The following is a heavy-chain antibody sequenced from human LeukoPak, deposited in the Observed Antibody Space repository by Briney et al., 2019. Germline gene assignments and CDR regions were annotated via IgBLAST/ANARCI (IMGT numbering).Heavy chain of an antibody. CDR3: TRDATYYLRYGYFDY. D-gene: IGHD2/OR15-2a*01. J-gene: IGHJ4*02. Sequence: PGGSLRLSCAASGFTFDDYAMHWVRQAPGKGLEWVSGISWNSGSIGYADSVKGRFTISRDDAKNSLYLQMNSLRAEDTAVYYCTRDATYYLRYGYFDYWGQGTLVTVSS. CDR2: ISWNSGSI. CDR1: GFTFDDYA. V-gene: IGHV3-9*01.